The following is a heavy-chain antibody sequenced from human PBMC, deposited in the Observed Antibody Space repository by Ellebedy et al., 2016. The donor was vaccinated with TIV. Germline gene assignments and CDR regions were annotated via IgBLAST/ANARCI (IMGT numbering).Heavy chain of an antibody. CDR3: ARETPYSYGLIDY. CDR1: GFTFSDYY. V-gene: IGHV3-11*01. D-gene: IGHD5-18*01. CDR2: ISSSGSTI. Sequence: GESLKISCAASGFTFSDYYMSWIRQAPGKGLEWVSYISSSGSTIYYADSVKGRFTISRDNAKNSLYLQMNSLRAEDTAVYYCARETPYSYGLIDYWGQGTLVTVSS. J-gene: IGHJ4*02.